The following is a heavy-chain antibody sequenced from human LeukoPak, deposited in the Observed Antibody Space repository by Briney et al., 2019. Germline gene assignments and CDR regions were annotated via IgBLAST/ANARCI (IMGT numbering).Heavy chain of an antibody. CDR1: GGSISGYY. D-gene: IGHD5-24*01. V-gene: IGHV4-59*01. CDR3: AKSLEMATIAN. J-gene: IGHJ4*02. Sequence: SETLSLTCTVSGGSISGYYWSWIRQPPGKGLEWIGYIYYSGSTNYNPSLKSRVTISVDTSKSHFSLKLTSVTAADTAVCYCAKSLEMATIANWGQGTLVTVSS. CDR2: IYYSGST.